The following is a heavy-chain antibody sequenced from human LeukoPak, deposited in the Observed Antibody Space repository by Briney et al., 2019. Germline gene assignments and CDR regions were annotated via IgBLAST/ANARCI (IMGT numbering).Heavy chain of an antibody. V-gene: IGHV4-31*03. Sequence: PSETLSLTCTVSGGSISSGGYYWSWIRQHPGKGLEWIGYIYYSGSTYYNPSLKSRVTISVDTSKNQFSLKLSSVTAADTAVYYCARERAHCSSTSCPRNYFDYWGQGTLVTVS. D-gene: IGHD2-2*01. CDR3: ARERAHCSSTSCPRNYFDY. CDR2: IYYSGST. CDR1: GGSISSGGYY. J-gene: IGHJ4*02.